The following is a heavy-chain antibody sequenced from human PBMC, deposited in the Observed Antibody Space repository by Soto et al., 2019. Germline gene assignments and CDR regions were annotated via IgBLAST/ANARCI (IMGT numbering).Heavy chain of an antibody. Sequence: QVQLVQSGAEVKKPGASVKVSCKASGYTFTNYGISWVRQAPGQGLEWMGWISGYNGNANYAEKLQGRVTMTTDTSTNTAYMERRSLRSDDTAMYYCGRDISYSSTYYFDYWGQGTLVTVSS. CDR1: GYTFTNYG. D-gene: IGHD6-13*01. CDR3: GRDISYSSTYYFDY. J-gene: IGHJ4*02. V-gene: IGHV1-18*01. CDR2: ISGYNGNA.